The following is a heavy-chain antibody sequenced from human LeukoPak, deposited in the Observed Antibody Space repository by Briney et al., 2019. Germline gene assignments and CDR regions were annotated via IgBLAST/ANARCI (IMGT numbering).Heavy chain of an antibody. V-gene: IGHV4-59*01. CDR3: AGMDYGDGKYYYYYYGMDV. D-gene: IGHD4-17*01. Sequence: SETLSLTCTVSGGSISSYYWSWIRQPPGKGLEWIGYIYYSGSTNYNPSLKSRVTISVDTSKSQFSLKLSSVTAADTAVYYCAGMDYGDGKYYYYYYGMDVWGQGTTVTVSS. CDR1: GGSISSYY. J-gene: IGHJ6*02. CDR2: IYYSGST.